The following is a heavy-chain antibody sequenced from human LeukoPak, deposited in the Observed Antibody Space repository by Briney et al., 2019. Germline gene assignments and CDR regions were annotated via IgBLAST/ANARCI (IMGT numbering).Heavy chain of an antibody. J-gene: IGHJ4*02. CDR2: IYPGDSDT. CDR1: GYSFTTYW. CDR3: TRQSYDILTGYSEGAFDY. V-gene: IGHV5-51*01. D-gene: IGHD3-9*01. Sequence: GESLKISCKGSGYSFTTYWIGWVRPMPGKSLEWMGIIYPGDSDTRYSPSFQGQVTISADKSISTAYLQWNSLKASDTAMYYCTRQSYDILTGYSEGAFDYWGQGTLVTVSS.